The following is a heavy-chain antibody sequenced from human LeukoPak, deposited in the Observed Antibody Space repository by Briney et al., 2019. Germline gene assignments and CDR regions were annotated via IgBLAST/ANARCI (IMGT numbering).Heavy chain of an antibody. CDR2: ISSSGSTI. D-gene: IGHD3-22*01. CDR1: GFTFSSYE. Sequence: PGRSLRLSCAASGFTFSSYEMNWVRQAPGKGLEWVSYISSSGSTIYYADSVKGRFTISRDNARNSLYLQMNSLRAEDTAVYYCARGNDYYDSSGYYYWGQGTLVTVSS. CDR3: ARGNDYYDSSGYYY. J-gene: IGHJ4*02. V-gene: IGHV3-48*03.